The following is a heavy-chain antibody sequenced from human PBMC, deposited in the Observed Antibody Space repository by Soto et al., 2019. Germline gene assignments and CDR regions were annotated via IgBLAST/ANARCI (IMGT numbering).Heavy chain of an antibody. Sequence: SVKVSCKASGFTFTSSAMQWVRQARGQRLEWIGWIVVGSGNTNYAQKFQERVTITRDMSTSTAYMELSSLRSEDTAVYYCAAGRDSSGYYYVPWFDPWGQGTLVTVSS. V-gene: IGHV1-58*02. J-gene: IGHJ5*02. D-gene: IGHD3-22*01. CDR2: IVVGSGNT. CDR1: GFTFTSSA. CDR3: AAGRDSSGYYYVPWFDP.